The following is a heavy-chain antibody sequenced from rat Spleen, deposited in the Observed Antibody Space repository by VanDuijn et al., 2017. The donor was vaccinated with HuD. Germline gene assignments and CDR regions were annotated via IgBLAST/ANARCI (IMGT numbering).Heavy chain of an antibody. CDR1: GFTFRNYD. CDR2: ISYDGSGT. Sequence: EVQLVESGGGLVQPGRSLKLSCAASGFTFRNYDMAWVRQAPTKGLEWVASISYDGSGTYYQNSVKGRFTFSRDNAKSTPYLRMDSLRSEDTATYYCARRGYNNYFFDYWGQGVMVTVSA. CDR3: ARRGYNNYFFDY. D-gene: IGHD1-10*01. V-gene: IGHV5-29*01. J-gene: IGHJ2*01.